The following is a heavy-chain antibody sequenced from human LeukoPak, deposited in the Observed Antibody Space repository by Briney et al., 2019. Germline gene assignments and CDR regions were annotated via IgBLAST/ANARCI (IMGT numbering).Heavy chain of an antibody. CDR2: INPNSGGT. J-gene: IGHJ6*03. Sequence: APVKVSCKASGYTFTGYYMHWVRQAPGQGLEWMGWINPNSGGTNYAQKFQGRVTMTRDTSISTAYMELSRLRSDDTAVYYCARDGAAAGTSNYYYYMDVWGKGTTVTISS. D-gene: IGHD6-13*01. CDR3: ARDGAAAGTSNYYYYMDV. CDR1: GYTFTGYY. V-gene: IGHV1-2*02.